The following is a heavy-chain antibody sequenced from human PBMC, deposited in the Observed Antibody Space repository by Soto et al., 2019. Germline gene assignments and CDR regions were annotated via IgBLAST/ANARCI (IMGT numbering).Heavy chain of an antibody. J-gene: IGHJ6*02. CDR2: VSDSGRT. D-gene: IGHD2-2*01. V-gene: IGHV4-59*01. Sequence: PXETLSLTCTVSGYSLDYYYWSWIRQPPGKGLEWIGDVSDSGRTNYNPSLRSRVTISVDTSKNQFSLKLNSVTAADTAVYYCARDSTTWFPYYGIDVWGQGTTVTVSS. CDR1: GYSLDYYY. CDR3: ARDSTTWFPYYGIDV.